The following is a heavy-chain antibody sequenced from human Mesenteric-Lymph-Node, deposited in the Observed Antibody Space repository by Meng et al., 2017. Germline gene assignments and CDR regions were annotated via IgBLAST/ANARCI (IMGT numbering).Heavy chain of an antibody. CDR1: AFTFSYCT. Sequence: GESLKISCAASAFTFSYCTMTWVRQAPGKGLEWVSAISGSGGSTYYADSVKGRFTISRDNSKNTLYLQMNSLRAEDTAVYYCAKDSDAEGAFDIWGQGTMVTVSS. CDR3: AKDSDAEGAFDI. J-gene: IGHJ3*02. V-gene: IGHV3-23*01. CDR2: ISGSGGST. D-gene: IGHD2-2*01.